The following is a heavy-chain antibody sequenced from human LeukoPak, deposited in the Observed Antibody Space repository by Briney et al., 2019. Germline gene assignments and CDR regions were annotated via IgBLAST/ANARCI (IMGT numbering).Heavy chain of an antibody. CDR3: ARGRRRYNWFDP. V-gene: IGHV4-30-4*08. CDR1: GGSISSGDYY. Sequence: PSQTLSLACTVSGGSISSGDYYWSWIRQPPGKGLKWIGYIYYSGSTYYNPSLKSRVTISVDTSKNQFSLKLSSVTAADTAVYYCARGRRRYNWFDPWGQGTLVTVSS. D-gene: IGHD3-10*01. CDR2: IYYSGST. J-gene: IGHJ5*02.